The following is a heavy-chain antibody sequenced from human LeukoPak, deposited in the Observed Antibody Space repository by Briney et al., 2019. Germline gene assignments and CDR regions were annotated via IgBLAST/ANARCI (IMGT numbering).Heavy chain of an antibody. J-gene: IGHJ4*02. CDR1: GGSISSYY. CDR2: IYYSGST. V-gene: IGHV4-59*12. Sequence: SETLSLTCTVSGGSISSYYWSWIRQPPGKGLEWIGYIYYSGSTNYNPSLKSRATISVDTSKNQFSLKLNSVTAADTAVYYCARGGRSSSSLNFDFWGQGTLVTVSS. D-gene: IGHD6-6*01. CDR3: ARGGRSSSSLNFDF.